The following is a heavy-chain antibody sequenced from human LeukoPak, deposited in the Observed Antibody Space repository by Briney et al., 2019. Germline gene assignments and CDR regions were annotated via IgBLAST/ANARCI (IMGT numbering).Heavy chain of an antibody. V-gene: IGHV3-23*01. CDR1: GFTFSSCA. CDR3: AKDQYYYDSSGRPDLGY. J-gene: IGHJ4*02. Sequence: GGSLRLSCAASGFTFSSCAMSWVRQAPGKGLEWVSAISGSGGSTYYADSVKGRLTISRDNSKNTLYLQMNSLRAEDTAVYYCAKDQYYYDSSGRPDLGYWGQGTLVTVSS. D-gene: IGHD3-22*01. CDR2: ISGSGGST.